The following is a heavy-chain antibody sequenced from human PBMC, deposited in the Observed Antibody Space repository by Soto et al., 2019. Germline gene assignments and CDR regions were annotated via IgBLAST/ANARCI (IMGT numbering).Heavy chain of an antibody. V-gene: IGHV1-18*04. J-gene: IGHJ6*02. Sequence: GASVKVSCKASGYTFTSYGISWVRQAPGQGLEWMGWISAYNGNTNYAQKLQGRVTMTTDTSTSTAYMELRSLRSDDTAVYYCARSRGYKDYYYGMDVWGQGTMVTVSS. D-gene: IGHD5-18*01. CDR2: ISAYNGNT. CDR1: GYTFTSYG. CDR3: ARSRGYKDYYYGMDV.